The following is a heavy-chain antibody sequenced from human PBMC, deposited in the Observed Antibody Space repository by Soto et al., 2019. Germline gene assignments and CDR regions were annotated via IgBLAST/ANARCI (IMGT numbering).Heavy chain of an antibody. D-gene: IGHD1-26*01. CDR3: ARGIVDTNVVFKWFDP. CDR1: GGTFSNYV. V-gene: IGHV1-69*06. CDR2: IIPISGAA. Sequence: QVQLVQSEAEVKKPGSSVKVSCKASGGTFSNYVVNWVRQAPGQGLEWMGRIIPISGAANYAQKFQGRLTITADKSTSTAYMELSSLRSEDTAVYYCARGIVDTNVVFKWFDPWGQGTLVTVSS. J-gene: IGHJ5*02.